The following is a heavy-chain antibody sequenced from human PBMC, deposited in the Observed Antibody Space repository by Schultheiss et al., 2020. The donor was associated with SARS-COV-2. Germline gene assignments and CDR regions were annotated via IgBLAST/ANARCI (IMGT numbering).Heavy chain of an antibody. CDR3: ARDMVYATSFGMDV. CDR1: GFTFSSYG. J-gene: IGHJ6*02. V-gene: IGHV3-30*03. D-gene: IGHD2-8*01. Sequence: GESLKISCAASGFTFSSYGMHWVRQAPGKGLEWVAVISYDGSNKYYADSVKGRFTISRDNSKNTLYLQMNSLRAEDTAVYYCARDMVYATSFGMDVWGQGTTVTVSS. CDR2: ISYDGSNK.